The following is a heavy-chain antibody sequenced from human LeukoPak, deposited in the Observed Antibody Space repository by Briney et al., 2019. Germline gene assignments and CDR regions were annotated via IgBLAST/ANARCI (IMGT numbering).Heavy chain of an antibody. CDR3: AAAGARYSDTGGLYAFDF. CDR1: GASISSGSYF. J-gene: IGHJ3*01. V-gene: IGHV4-39*01. D-gene: IGHD2-8*02. CDR2: IYYSGGP. Sequence: SETLSLTCTVSGASISSGSYFWGWIRQPPGKGLEWIGTIYYSGGPYYNPSLKSRVTISVDASKNQFSLRLNSVTAADTAVYYCAAAGARYSDTGGLYAFDFWGRGTMVTVSS.